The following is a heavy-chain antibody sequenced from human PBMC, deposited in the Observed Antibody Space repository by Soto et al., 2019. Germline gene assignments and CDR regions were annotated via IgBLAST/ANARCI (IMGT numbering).Heavy chain of an antibody. CDR3: ARLIFGVFPTPYYYYYMDV. D-gene: IGHD3-3*01. CDR2: IYYSGST. J-gene: IGHJ6*03. Sequence: LETLSLTCTVSGDSISSYFWSWIRQPPGRGPEWIGYIYYSGSTNYNPSLKSRVTISVDTSKSQFSLELSSVTAADTAVYYCARLIFGVFPTPYYYYYMDVWGKGTTVTVSS. CDR1: GDSISSYF. V-gene: IGHV4-59*01.